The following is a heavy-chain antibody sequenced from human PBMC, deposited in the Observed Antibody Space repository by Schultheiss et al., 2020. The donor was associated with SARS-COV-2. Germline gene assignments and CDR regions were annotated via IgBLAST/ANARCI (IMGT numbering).Heavy chain of an antibody. J-gene: IGHJ6*02. D-gene: IGHD3-10*01. CDR1: GYTFTSYA. Sequence: ASVKVSCKASGYTFTSYAMHWVRQAPGQRLEWMGWINAGNGNTKYSQKFQGRVTITRDTSASTAYMELSSLRSEDTAVYYCARRAMVRGVANYYYYYGMDVWGQGTTVTVSS. CDR3: ARRAMVRGVANYYYYYGMDV. V-gene: IGHV1-3*01. CDR2: INAGNGNT.